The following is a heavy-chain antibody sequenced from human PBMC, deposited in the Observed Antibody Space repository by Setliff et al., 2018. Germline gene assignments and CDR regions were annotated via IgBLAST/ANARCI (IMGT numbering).Heavy chain of an antibody. CDR3: ARGKLRLGQLSLFYGFDI. CDR2: IYSSGST. V-gene: IGHV4-4*07. Sequence: SETLSLTCTVSGDSISSYYWSWIRQPAGKGLEWIGRIYSSGSTNFNPSLKSRVTMSMDTSKNQFSLKLSSVTAADTAMYYCARGKLRLGQLSLFYGFDIWGQGTMVT. CDR1: GDSISSYY. D-gene: IGHD3-16*02. J-gene: IGHJ3*02.